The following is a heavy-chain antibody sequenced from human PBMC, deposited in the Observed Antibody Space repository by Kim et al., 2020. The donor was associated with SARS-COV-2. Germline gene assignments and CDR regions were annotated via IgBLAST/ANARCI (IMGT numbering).Heavy chain of an antibody. Sequence: ASVKVSCKASGYTFTGYYMHWVRQAPGQGLEWMGRINPNSGGTNYAQKFQGRVTMTRDRSISTAYMELSRLRSDDTAVYYCARDRRRAAAIFFLGSSSQFDYWGQGTLVTVSS. CDR1: GYTFTGYY. J-gene: IGHJ4*02. V-gene: IGHV1-2*06. CDR2: INPNSGGT. D-gene: IGHD2-2*01. CDR3: ARDRRRAAAIFFLGSSSQFDY.